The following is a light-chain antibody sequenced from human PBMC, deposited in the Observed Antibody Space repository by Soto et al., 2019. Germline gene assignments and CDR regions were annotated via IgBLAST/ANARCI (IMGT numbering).Light chain of an antibody. V-gene: IGKV3-20*01. Sequence: EIVLTQSPGTLSLSPGERATLSCRASQSVSSRYLAWYQQKPGQGPRLLIYGTSSRATVIPDRFSGSGSGTDFTLIISRLEPEDFAVYYCQQYGTSPLYTFGQGTKLEIK. CDR2: GTS. CDR3: QQYGTSPLYT. CDR1: QSVSSRY. J-gene: IGKJ2*01.